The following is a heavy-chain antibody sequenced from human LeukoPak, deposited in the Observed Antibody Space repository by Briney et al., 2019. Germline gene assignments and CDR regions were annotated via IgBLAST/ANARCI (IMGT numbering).Heavy chain of an antibody. D-gene: IGHD3-3*01. J-gene: IGHJ3*02. Sequence: GGSLRLSCAASGFTVTDYAMTWIRQSPGRGLEWVSSMSDIGPNTYYADSVKGRFTISRDTAKNTLLLQMHSLRADDTALYFCARRLSLRFDAFAIWGPGTVVTVSS. CDR3: ARRLSLRFDAFAI. CDR2: MSDIGPNT. CDR1: GFTVTDYA. V-gene: IGHV3-23*01.